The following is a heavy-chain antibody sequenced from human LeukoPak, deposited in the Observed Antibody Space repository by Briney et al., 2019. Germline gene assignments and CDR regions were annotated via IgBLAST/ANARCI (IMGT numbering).Heavy chain of an antibody. Sequence: MPSETLSLTCTVSGGSISSGSYYWSWIRQPAGKGLEWIGRIYTSGSTNYNPSLKSRVTISVDTSKNQFSLKLSSVTAADTAVYYCASSGAYDSSGYFYEDYWGQGTLVTVSS. CDR1: GGSISSGSYY. D-gene: IGHD3-22*01. CDR3: ASSGAYDSSGYFYEDY. V-gene: IGHV4-61*02. CDR2: IYTSGST. J-gene: IGHJ4*02.